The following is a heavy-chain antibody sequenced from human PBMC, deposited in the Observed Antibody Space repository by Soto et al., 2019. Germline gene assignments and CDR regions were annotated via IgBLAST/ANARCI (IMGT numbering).Heavy chain of an antibody. CDR1: GDSISIDEYH. V-gene: IGHV4-39*01. J-gene: IGHJ4*02. CDR3: VRLGDS. D-gene: IGHD3-10*01. Sequence: ASETLSLTCTVSGDSISIDEYHWGWIRQPPGKGLEWIGGVKSSGTYYNPSLRSRITVSVDTSNNQFSLNLRSVTAADTATYYCVRLGDSWGQGALVTVSS. CDR2: VKSSGT.